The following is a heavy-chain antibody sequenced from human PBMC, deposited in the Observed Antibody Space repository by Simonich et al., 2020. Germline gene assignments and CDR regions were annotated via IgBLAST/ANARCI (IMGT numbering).Heavy chain of an antibody. D-gene: IGHD5-12*01. CDR2: TDPGDSYT. CDR3: GRPDSGYDYFDY. Sequence: EVQLVQSGAEVKKPGESLKISCKGSGYSFTSYWIGWVRQMPGKGLEWMGITDPGDSYTRYSPSFQGKVTISAEKSISTAYLQWSSLKASDTAMYYCGRPDSGYDYFDYWGQGTLVTVSS. CDR1: GYSFTSYW. V-gene: IGHV5-51*03. J-gene: IGHJ4*02.